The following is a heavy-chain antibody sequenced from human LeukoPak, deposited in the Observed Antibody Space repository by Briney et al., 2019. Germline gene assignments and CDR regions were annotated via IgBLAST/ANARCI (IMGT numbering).Heavy chain of an antibody. CDR2: IRQDGSEK. J-gene: IGHJ4*02. V-gene: IGHV3-7*01. D-gene: IGHD6-13*01. CDR3: ARGESYSSSWYAFEDY. CDR1: GFTFSSYA. Sequence: PGRSXXLXCAASGFTFSSYAMHWVRQAPGKGLEXVAKIRQDGSEKYYGDSVKGRFTISRDNAKNSLYLQMNSLRAEDTAVYYCARGESYSSSWYAFEDYWGQGTLVTVSS.